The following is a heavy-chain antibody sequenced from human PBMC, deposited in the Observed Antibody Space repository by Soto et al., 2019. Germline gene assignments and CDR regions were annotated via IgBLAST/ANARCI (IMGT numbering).Heavy chain of an antibody. CDR2: IYYSGST. V-gene: IGHV4-39*01. J-gene: IGHJ6*02. CDR1: GGSIGSSSYY. CDR3: ARLTGGYYYYGMDV. D-gene: IGHD7-27*01. Sequence: PSETLSLTCTVSGGSIGSSSYYWGWIRQPPGKGLEWIGSIYYSGSTYYNPSLKSRVTISVDTSKNQFSLKLSSVTAADTAVYYCARLTGGYYYYGMDVWGQGTTVTVSS.